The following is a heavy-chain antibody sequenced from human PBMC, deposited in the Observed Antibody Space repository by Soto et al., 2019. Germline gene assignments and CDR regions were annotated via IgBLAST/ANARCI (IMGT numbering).Heavy chain of an antibody. CDR3: AKDLAQKASLNYRRGPVDY. D-gene: IGHD1-7*01. CDR2: ISYDGSNK. V-gene: IGHV3-30*18. Sequence: QVQLVESGGGVVQPGRSLRLSCAASGFTFSSYGMHWVRQAPGKGLEWVAVISYDGSNKYYADSVKGRFTISRDNSKNTLYLQMNSLRAEDTAVYYCAKDLAQKASLNYRRGPVDYWGQGTLVTVSS. CDR1: GFTFSSYG. J-gene: IGHJ4*02.